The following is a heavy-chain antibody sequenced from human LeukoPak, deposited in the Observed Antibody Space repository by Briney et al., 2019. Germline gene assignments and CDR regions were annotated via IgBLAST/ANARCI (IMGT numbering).Heavy chain of an antibody. D-gene: IGHD3-10*01. V-gene: IGHV3-49*03. CDR3: TRCYGSGTPGDY. CDR1: GFTFGDYA. Sequence: GGSLRLSCTAFGFTFGDYAMSWFRQAPGKGLEWVGFTRSKGYGGTTEYAASVKGRFIISRDDSKNIVYLQMNSLKTEDTAVYYCTRCYGSGTPGDYWGQGTLVTVSS. CDR2: TRSKGYGGTT. J-gene: IGHJ4*02.